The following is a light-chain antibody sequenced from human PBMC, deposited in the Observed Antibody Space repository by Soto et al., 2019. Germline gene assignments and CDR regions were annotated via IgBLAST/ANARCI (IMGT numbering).Light chain of an antibody. CDR2: EVS. CDR1: SSDVGSYNY. Sequence: QSVLTQPASVSGSPGQSITISCTGTSSDVGSYNYVSWYQQRPGKAPKLMIYEVSNRPSGVSNRFSGSKSGNTASLTISGLQAEDEADYYCSSYPTSGTLVLFGGGTKLTVL. CDR3: SSYPTSGTLVL. J-gene: IGLJ2*01. V-gene: IGLV2-14*01.